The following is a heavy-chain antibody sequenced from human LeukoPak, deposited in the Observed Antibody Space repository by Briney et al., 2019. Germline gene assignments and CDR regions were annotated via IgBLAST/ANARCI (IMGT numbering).Heavy chain of an antibody. D-gene: IGHD1-14*01. J-gene: IGHJ6*03. V-gene: IGHV3-33*01. CDR2: LLYDGNTK. CDR3: ARDHRPEIQYYHMDV. CDR1: GFSLSNYG. Sequence: PGGSLRLSCAASGFSLSNYGMHWVRQAPGKGLEWVAALLYDGNTKHYADSVKGRFTISRYISKNTFYLQMNSLTAEDTAVYYCARDHRPEIQYYHMDVWGKGNTVAVSS.